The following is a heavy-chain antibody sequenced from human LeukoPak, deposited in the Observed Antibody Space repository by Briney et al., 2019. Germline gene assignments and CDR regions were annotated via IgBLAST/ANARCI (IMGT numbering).Heavy chain of an antibody. D-gene: IGHD6-13*01. CDR3: ARQGAAGKYYYYYMDV. J-gene: IGHJ6*03. CDR1: GYIFTSDW. V-gene: IGHV5-51*01. CDR2: IHPGDSGT. Sequence: GESLKISCKVSGYIFTSDWIGWVRQVPGKGLEWMGIIHPGDSGTIYGPSFQGQVTISADKSINTAYLEWSSLKASDTAIYYCARQGAAGKYYYYYMDVWGKGTTVTVSS.